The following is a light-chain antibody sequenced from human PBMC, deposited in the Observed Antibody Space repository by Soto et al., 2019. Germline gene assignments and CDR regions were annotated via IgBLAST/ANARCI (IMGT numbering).Light chain of an antibody. V-gene: IGLV1-47*01. CDR1: RANIGNNY. Sequence: QSVLTQPPSASGTPGQTVTISCSGSRANIGNNYVCWYQQLPGAAPKLLIYRNTQRPSGVPDRFSGSKSGTAASLAISGLRSEDEADYFCEAWDDSLSGHVFXTATKVTVL. J-gene: IGLJ1*01. CDR3: EAWDDSLSGHV. CDR2: RNT.